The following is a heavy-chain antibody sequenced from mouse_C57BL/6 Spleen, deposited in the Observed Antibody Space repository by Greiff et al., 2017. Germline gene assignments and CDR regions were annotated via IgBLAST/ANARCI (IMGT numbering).Heavy chain of an antibody. CDR3: ARKIRSSWDY. D-gene: IGHD1-3*01. J-gene: IGHJ4*01. CDR1: GYSITSGYY. Sequence: EVQLQQSGPGLVKPSQSLSLTCSVTGYSITSGYYWNWIRQFPGNKLEWMGYISYDGSNNYNPSLKNRISITRDTSKNQFFLKLNSVTTEDTATYYCARKIRSSWDYWGQGTSVTVSS. CDR2: ISYDGSN. V-gene: IGHV3-6*01.